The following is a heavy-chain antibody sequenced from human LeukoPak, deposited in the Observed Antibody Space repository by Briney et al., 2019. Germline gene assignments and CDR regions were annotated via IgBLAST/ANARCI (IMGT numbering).Heavy chain of an antibody. Sequence: GGSLRLSCAASGFTFSSYEINWVRQAPGKGLEWVSYISSSGGTIYYADSVKGRFTISRDNAKKSLYLQMNSLRAEDTAVYYCASYGDYVSYFEYWGQGTLVTVSS. V-gene: IGHV3-48*03. CDR3: ASYGDYVSYFEY. J-gene: IGHJ4*02. CDR1: GFTFSSYE. CDR2: ISSSGGTI. D-gene: IGHD4-17*01.